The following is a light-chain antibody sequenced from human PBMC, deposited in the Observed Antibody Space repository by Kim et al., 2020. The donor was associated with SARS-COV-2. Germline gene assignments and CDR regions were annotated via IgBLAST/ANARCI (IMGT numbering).Light chain of an antibody. CDR3: LQDSRYPRT. V-gene: IGKV1-6*01. J-gene: IGKJ1*01. CDR1: QAIRNE. CDR2: AAS. Sequence: VTTTCRASQAIRNELGWYQQKPGKAPKVLIYAASTLQSGVSSRFSGSGSGTDFTLTISSLQPEDFATYYCLQDSRYPRTFGQGTKVEIK.